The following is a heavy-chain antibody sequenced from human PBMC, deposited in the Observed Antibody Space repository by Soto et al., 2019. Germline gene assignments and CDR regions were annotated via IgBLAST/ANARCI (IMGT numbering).Heavy chain of an antibody. CDR3: ARGGVYDILTGPFDY. CDR2: ISGSGGST. CDR1: GFTFSSYA. D-gene: IGHD3-9*01. Sequence: EVQLLESGGGLVQPGGSLRLSCAASGFTFSSYAMSWVRQAPGKGLEWVSAISGSGGSTYYADSVKGRFTISRDNSKNTLYLQMNSLRAEDTAVYYCARGGVYDILTGPFDYWGQGTLVTVSS. V-gene: IGHV3-23*01. J-gene: IGHJ4*02.